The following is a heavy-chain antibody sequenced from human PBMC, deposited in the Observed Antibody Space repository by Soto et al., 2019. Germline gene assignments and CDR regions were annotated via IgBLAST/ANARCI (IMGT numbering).Heavy chain of an antibody. J-gene: IGHJ6*03. V-gene: IGHV3-33*01. D-gene: IGHD5-12*01. Sequence: GGSLRLSCAASGFTFSSYGMHWVRQAPGKGLEWVAVIWYDGSNKYYADSVKGRFTISRDNSKNTLYLQMNSLRAEDTAVYYCAREKTIVATMGYYYMDVWGKGTTVTVSS. CDR1: GFTFSSYG. CDR2: IWYDGSNK. CDR3: AREKTIVATMGYYYMDV.